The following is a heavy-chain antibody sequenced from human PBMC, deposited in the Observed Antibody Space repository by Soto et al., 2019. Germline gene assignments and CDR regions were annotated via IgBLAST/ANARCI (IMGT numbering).Heavy chain of an antibody. CDR2: MNPNSGNT. CDR3: ASRGYSSGWYWFDP. J-gene: IGHJ5*02. Sequence: QVQLVQSGAEVKKPGASVKVSCKASGYTFTSYDINWVRQATGQGLEWMGWMNPNSGNTGYAQKFQGRVTMTRNTSISTAYMELSSLRSDDTAVYYCASRGYSSGWYWFDPWGQGTLVTVSS. CDR1: GYTFTSYD. D-gene: IGHD6-19*01. V-gene: IGHV1-8*01.